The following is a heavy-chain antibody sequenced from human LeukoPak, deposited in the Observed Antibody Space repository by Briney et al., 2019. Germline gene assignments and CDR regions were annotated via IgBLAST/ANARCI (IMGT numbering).Heavy chain of an antibody. CDR2: ISSSGSTI. CDR3: AELGITMIGGV. Sequence: GGSLRLSCAASGFSVGDDYMSWSRQDQGKRLEWVSYISSSGSTIYYADSVKGRFTISRDNAKNSLYLQMNSLRAEDTAVYYCAELGITMIGGVWGKGTTVTISS. D-gene: IGHD3-10*02. CDR1: GFSVGDDY. V-gene: IGHV3-11*04. J-gene: IGHJ6*04.